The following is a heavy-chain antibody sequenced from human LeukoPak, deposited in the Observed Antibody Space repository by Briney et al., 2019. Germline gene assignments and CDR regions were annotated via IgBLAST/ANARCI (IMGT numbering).Heavy chain of an antibody. D-gene: IGHD3-10*01. Sequence: ASVKVSCMASGYTFTSYGICWVRQAPGEGLEWMGWISAYIGNTNYAQKPQGRVTMTPDTTTSTAYMELRSLRSDDTAVYYCARSTDQLLWFDEPQLDYGMDVWGKGTTVTVSS. CDR2: ISAYIGNT. J-gene: IGHJ6*04. CDR3: ARSTDQLLWFDEPQLDYGMDV. V-gene: IGHV1-18*04. CDR1: GYTFTSYG.